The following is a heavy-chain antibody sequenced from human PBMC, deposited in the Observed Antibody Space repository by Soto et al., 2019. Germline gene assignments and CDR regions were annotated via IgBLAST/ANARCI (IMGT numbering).Heavy chain of an antibody. J-gene: IGHJ5*02. D-gene: IGHD1-1*01. CDR3: VRDGTKNLRDWFSP. Sequence: PSETLSLTCNVAGASPSGYYCSWIRQPPGRGLEWIGRIYATGSSDYNPSLTSRITISVYMSKKQFSLTLRSVTAADTAMYYCVRDGTKNLRDWFSPWGQGILVTVSS. CDR1: GASPSGYY. V-gene: IGHV4-4*07. CDR2: IYATGSS.